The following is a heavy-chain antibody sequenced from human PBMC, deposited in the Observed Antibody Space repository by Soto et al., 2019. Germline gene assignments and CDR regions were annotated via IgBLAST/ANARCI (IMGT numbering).Heavy chain of an antibody. J-gene: IGHJ5*02. CDR1: GGCMSIGGDY. V-gene: IGHV4-31*03. CDR3: ARDPAP. CDR2: IYNSGTT. Sequence: PSECLSITCTVCGGCMSIGGDYGSWISQHPGKGLEWIGYIYNSGTTYYNPSLKSRVTISVDTSKNQFSLKLTSVTAADTAVYYCARDPAPWGQGTLVTVSS.